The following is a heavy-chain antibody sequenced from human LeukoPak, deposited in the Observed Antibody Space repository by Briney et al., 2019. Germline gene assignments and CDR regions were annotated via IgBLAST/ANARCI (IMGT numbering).Heavy chain of an antibody. CDR2: ICYSGST. J-gene: IGHJ4*02. D-gene: IGHD3-10*01. V-gene: IGHV4-59*01. CDR1: GGSISSYY. Sequence: PSETLSLTCTVSGGSISSYYWSWIRQPPGKGLEWIGYICYSGSTNYNPSLKSRVTISVDTSKNQFSLKLSSVTAADTAVYYCARVRIGRGVIDYWGQGTLVTVSS. CDR3: ARVRIGRGVIDY.